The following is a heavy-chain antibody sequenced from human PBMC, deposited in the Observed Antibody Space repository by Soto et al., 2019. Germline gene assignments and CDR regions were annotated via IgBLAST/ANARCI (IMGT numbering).Heavy chain of an antibody. V-gene: IGHV4-4*02. Sequence: SETLSLTCAVSGGCIRSGNWWSWVRQPPGKGLEWIGEIYHSGTTNYNPSLKSRVTISVDKSKNLFSLKLTSVTAAVTAVYYCARERGYYVDYWGQGTLVTVSS. CDR2: IYHSGTT. D-gene: IGHD3-22*01. CDR1: GGCIRSGNW. CDR3: ARERGYYVDY. J-gene: IGHJ4*02.